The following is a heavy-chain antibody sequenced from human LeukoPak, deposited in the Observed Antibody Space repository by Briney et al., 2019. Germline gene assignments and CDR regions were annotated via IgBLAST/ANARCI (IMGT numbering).Heavy chain of an antibody. V-gene: IGHV3-23*01. Sequence: GGSLRLSCAASGFTLSSYAMSWVRQAPGKGLEWVSAISGSGGSTYYADSVKGRFTISRDNSKNTLYLQINSLRAEDTAVYYCAKDCSGGSCYSPYYMDVWGKGTTVTVSS. D-gene: IGHD2-15*01. CDR2: ISGSGGST. J-gene: IGHJ6*03. CDR1: GFTLSSYA. CDR3: AKDCSGGSCYSPYYMDV.